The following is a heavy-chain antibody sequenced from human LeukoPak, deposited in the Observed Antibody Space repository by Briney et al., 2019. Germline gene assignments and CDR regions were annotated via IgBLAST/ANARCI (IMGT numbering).Heavy chain of an antibody. V-gene: IGHV3-48*01. Sequence: GGSLRLSCAASGFTFSSYSMNWVRQAPGKGLEWVSYISSGSTLIYSADSVKGRFTISRDQAKNLVFLQMNSLRAEDTAVYYCAKDRAFVEVTSYWGQGTLVTVSS. CDR3: AKDRAFVEVTSY. CDR1: GFTFSSYS. CDR2: ISSGSTLI. J-gene: IGHJ4*02. D-gene: IGHD2-21*02.